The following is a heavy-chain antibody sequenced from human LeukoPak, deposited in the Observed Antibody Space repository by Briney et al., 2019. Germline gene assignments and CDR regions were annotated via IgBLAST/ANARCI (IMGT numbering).Heavy chain of an antibody. Sequence: ASLKVSCKASGYPFSGYYINWVRYGPGQGLEWMGWIKPNSGDTNYAQKFQGRLTMTRDTTISTVYMELNRLRSDDTAVYYCARGDEWELAVDYWGQGTLITVSS. CDR1: GYPFSGYY. J-gene: IGHJ4*02. CDR3: ARGDEWELAVDY. D-gene: IGHD1-26*01. CDR2: IKPNSGDT. V-gene: IGHV1-2*02.